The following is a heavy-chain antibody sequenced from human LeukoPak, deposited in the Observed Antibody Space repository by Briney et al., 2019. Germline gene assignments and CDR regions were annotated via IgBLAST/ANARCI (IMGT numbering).Heavy chain of an antibody. CDR2: ISAYNGNT. V-gene: IGHV1-18*01. CDR1: GYTFTSYG. Sequence: ASVKVSCKASGYTFTSYGISWVRQAPGQGLEWMGWISAYNGNTNYAQKLQGRVTMTTDTSTSTAYMELRSLRSDDTAVYYCARAFPYYDSSGYYYHAEYLQHWGQGTLVTVSS. J-gene: IGHJ1*01. D-gene: IGHD3-22*01. CDR3: ARAFPYYDSSGYYYHAEYLQH.